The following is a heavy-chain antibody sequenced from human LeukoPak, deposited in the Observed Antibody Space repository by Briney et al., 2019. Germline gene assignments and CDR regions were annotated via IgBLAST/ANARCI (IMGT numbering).Heavy chain of an antibody. Sequence: PGGSLRLSCAASGFTFSSYGMHWVRQAPGKGLEWVAVISYDGSNKYYADSVKGRFTISRDNSKNTLYLQMNSLRAEDTAVYYCAKEGGEQWLVTHTKYYFDYWGQGTLVTASS. CDR1: GFTFSSYG. J-gene: IGHJ4*02. CDR2: ISYDGSNK. D-gene: IGHD6-19*01. V-gene: IGHV3-30*18. CDR3: AKEGGEQWLVTHTKYYFDY.